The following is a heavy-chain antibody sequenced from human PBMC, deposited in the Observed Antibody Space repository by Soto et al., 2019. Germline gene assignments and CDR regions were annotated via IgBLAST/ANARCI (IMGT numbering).Heavy chain of an antibody. CDR1: GGSLTSNCYY. J-gene: IGHJ4*02. CDR2: FYYSQST. D-gene: IGHD4-17*01. V-gene: IGHV4-39*01. CDR3: ARRSTVTYDY. Sequence: QLQLQESGPELVKPSETLSLNCTVSGGSLTSNCYYWGWIRQPPGKGLEWIGSFYYSQSTYFNPSLKRRVTISVETSTNQYSVKLSAVTAADTAVYYCARRSTVTYDYWGQGILVTVSS.